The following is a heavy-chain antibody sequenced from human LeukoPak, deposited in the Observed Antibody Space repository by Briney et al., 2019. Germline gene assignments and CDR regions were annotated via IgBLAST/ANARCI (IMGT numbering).Heavy chain of an antibody. J-gene: IGHJ4*02. Sequence: QSGGSLRLSCAASGFTFSSYWMHWVRQAPGKGLVWVSRINTDGSSTGYADSVKGRFTISRDNAKNTLYLQMNSLRAEDTAVYYCASPDYGGNSDYFDYWGQGTLVTVSS. V-gene: IGHV3-74*01. CDR1: GFTFSSYW. CDR2: INTDGSST. D-gene: IGHD4-23*01. CDR3: ASPDYGGNSDYFDY.